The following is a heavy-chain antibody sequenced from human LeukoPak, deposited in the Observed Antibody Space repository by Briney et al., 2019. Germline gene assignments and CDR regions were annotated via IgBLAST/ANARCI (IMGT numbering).Heavy chain of an antibody. J-gene: IGHJ4*01. Sequence: TGGSLRLSCAASGFTFSSYAMSWVRQAPGKGLEWVSSISGSGGRTHYADSVRGRFTISRDNSKNTLYLQMDSLRAEDTAVYYCARTGLGMYSFDSWGHGTLVTVSS. CDR1: GFTFSSYA. CDR3: ARTGLGMYSFDS. D-gene: IGHD3/OR15-3a*01. V-gene: IGHV3-23*01. CDR2: ISGSGGRT.